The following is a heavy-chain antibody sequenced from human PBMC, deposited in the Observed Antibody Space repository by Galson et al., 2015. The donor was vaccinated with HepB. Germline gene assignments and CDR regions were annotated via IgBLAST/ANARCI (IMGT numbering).Heavy chain of an antibody. J-gene: IGHJ3*02. CDR3: ARERGGYSYGVDAFDI. CDR1: GGTFSSYT. D-gene: IGHD5-18*01. CDR2: IIPILGIA. Sequence: SVKVSCKASGGTFSSYTISWVRQAPGQGLEWMGRIIPILGIANYAQKFQGRVTITADKSTSTAYMELSSLRSEDTAVYYCARERGGYSYGVDAFDIWGQGTMVTVSS. V-gene: IGHV1-69*04.